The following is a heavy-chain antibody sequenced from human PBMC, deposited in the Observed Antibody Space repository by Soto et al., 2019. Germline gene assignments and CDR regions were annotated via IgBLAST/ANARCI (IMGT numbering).Heavy chain of an antibody. CDR3: ATSGLYYDLDQSEGAPDAFDI. CDR2: INHSGST. V-gene: IGHV4-34*01. J-gene: IGHJ3*02. D-gene: IGHD3-16*01. CDR1: GGSFSGYY. Sequence: PSETLSLTCAVYGGSFSGYYWSWIRQPPGKGLEWIGEINHSGSTNYNPSLKSRVTISVDTSKNQFSLKLSSVTAADTAVYYCATSGLYYDLDQSEGAPDAFDIWGQGTMVTVSS.